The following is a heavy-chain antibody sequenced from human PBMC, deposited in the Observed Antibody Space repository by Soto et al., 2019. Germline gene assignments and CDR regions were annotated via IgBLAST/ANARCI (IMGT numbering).Heavy chain of an antibody. J-gene: IGHJ3*02. CDR3: ARVRGRAGNYHDFDI. Sequence: PGGSLRLSCVASGFTFSSYAMHWVRQAPGKGLEWVAVISYDGSNKYYADSVKGRFTISRDNSKNTLYLQMNSLRAEDTAVYYCARVRGRAGNYHDFDIRGQGPLGPVSS. D-gene: IGHD1-7*01. V-gene: IGHV3-30-3*01. CDR2: ISYDGSNK. CDR1: GFTFSSYA.